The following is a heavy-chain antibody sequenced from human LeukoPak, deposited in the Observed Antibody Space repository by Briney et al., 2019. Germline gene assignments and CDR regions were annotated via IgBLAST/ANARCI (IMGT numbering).Heavy chain of an antibody. D-gene: IGHD3-22*01. CDR2: ISYDGSNK. CDR3: ARNKYYYDSSGYYHYYYYYYGMDV. V-gene: IGHV3-30-3*01. CDR1: GFTFSSYA. J-gene: IGHJ6*02. Sequence: GALRLSCAASGFTFSSYAMHWVRQAPGKGLELVAVISYDGSNKYYADSVKGRFTISRDNSKNTLYLQMNSLRAEDTAVYYCARNKYYYDSSGYYHYYYYYYGMDVWGQGTTVTVSS.